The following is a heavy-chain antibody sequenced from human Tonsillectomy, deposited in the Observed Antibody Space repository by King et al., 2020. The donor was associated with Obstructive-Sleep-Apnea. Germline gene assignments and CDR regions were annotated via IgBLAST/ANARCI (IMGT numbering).Heavy chain of an antibody. V-gene: IGHV1-58*02. J-gene: IGHJ3*02. CDR3: AAEITGTEAFDI. CDR2: VVVGSGNT. D-gene: IGHD1-20*01. CDR1: GFTFSSST. Sequence: MQLVQSGPEVMEPGTSVKVPCRASGFTFSSSTMHWVRQARGQRLEWIGGVVVGSGNTNYAQKVQERVTITRDMSTRTTYMELSSLRSADTAVFYCAAEITGTEAFDIWGQGTVVTVSS.